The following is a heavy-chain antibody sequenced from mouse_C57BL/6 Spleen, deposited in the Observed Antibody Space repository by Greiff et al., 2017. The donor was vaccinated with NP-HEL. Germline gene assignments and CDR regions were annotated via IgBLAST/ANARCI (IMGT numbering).Heavy chain of an antibody. CDR1: GFTFSDYG. J-gene: IGHJ4*01. CDR2: ISSGSSTI. D-gene: IGHD2-4*01. CDR3: ARVYDYDGGYAMDY. Sequence: EVQRVESGGGLVKPGGSLKLSCAASGFTFSDYGMHWVRQAPEKGLEWVAYISSGSSTIYYADTVKGRFTISRDNAKNTLFLQMTSLRSEDTAMYYCARVYDYDGGYAMDYWGQGTSVTVSS. V-gene: IGHV5-17*01.